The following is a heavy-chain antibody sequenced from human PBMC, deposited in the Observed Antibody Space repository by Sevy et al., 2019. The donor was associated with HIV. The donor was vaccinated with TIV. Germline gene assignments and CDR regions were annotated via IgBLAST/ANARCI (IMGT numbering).Heavy chain of an antibody. CDR2: VSYDESNK. CDR1: GFTFINYG. V-gene: IGHV3-33*07. D-gene: IGHD3-16*02. Sequence: GSLRLSCAASGFTFINYGMYWVRQAPGKGLEWVAFVSYDESNKYYVASVKGRFTISRDNSKNTLYLQMNSLRPEDRAVYYCARDAQRLPLGELSRIPSARGGMDVWGQGSAVTVSS. CDR3: ARDAQRLPLGELSRIPSARGGMDV. J-gene: IGHJ6*02.